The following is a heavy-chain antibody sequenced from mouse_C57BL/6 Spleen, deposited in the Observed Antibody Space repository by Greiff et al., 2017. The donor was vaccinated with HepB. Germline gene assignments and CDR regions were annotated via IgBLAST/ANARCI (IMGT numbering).Heavy chain of an antibody. D-gene: IGHD1-1*01. CDR2: ISSGGSYT. J-gene: IGHJ4*01. Sequence: EVKLQESGGDLVKPGGSLKLSCAASGFTFSSYGMSWVRQTPDKRLEWVATISSGGSYTYYPDSVKGRFTISRDNAKNTLYLQMSSLKSEDTAMYYCARVNYGSSPYYAMDYWGQGTSVTVSS. CDR3: ARVNYGSSPYYAMDY. V-gene: IGHV5-6*01. CDR1: GFTFSSYG.